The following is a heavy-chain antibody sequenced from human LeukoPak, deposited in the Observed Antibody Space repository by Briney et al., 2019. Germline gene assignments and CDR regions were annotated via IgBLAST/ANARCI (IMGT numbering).Heavy chain of an antibody. CDR1: GGSISSGSYY. CDR3: ARESRYSGYDSSEKNWFDP. CDR2: IYTSGST. D-gene: IGHD5-12*01. V-gene: IGHV4-61*02. J-gene: IGHJ5*02. Sequence: SQTLSLTCTVSGGSISSGSYYWSWIRQPAGKGLEWIGRIYTSGSTNYNPSLKSRVTISVDTSKNQFSLKLSSVTAADTAVYYCARESRYSGYDSSEKNWFDPWGQGTLVTVSS.